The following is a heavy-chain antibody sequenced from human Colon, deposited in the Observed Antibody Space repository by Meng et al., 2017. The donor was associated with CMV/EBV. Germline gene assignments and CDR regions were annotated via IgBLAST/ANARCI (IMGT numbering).Heavy chain of an antibody. CDR1: GFNFKTYW. Sequence: GESLKISCGVSGFNFKTYWMSWVRQAPGRGLELVAHIKEDGSEKYFVGSVKGRFTISRDNAKNSLYLQMNSLRAEDTAVYYCARDPFIKAFDIWGQGTMVTVSS. J-gene: IGHJ3*02. CDR2: IKEDGSEK. CDR3: ARDPFIKAFDI. V-gene: IGHV3-7*01.